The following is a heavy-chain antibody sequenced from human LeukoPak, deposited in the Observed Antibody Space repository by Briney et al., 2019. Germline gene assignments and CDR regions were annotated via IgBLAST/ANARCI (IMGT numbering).Heavy chain of an antibody. CDR1: GFTFSSYA. Sequence: GGSLRLSCAASGFTFSSYAMSWVRQAPGKGLEWVSYISSSGSTIYYADSVKGRFTISRDNAKNSLYLQMNSLRAEDTAVYYCARDSVAAAGNWFDPWGQGTLVTVSS. V-gene: IGHV3-48*03. D-gene: IGHD6-13*01. CDR2: ISSSGSTI. J-gene: IGHJ5*02. CDR3: ARDSVAAAGNWFDP.